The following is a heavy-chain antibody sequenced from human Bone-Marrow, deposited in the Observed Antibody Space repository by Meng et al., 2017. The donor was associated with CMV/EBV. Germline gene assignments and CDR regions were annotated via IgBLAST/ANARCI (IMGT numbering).Heavy chain of an antibody. V-gene: IGHV4-4*02. CDR2: IYHSGST. Sequence: TGAVTGGSISSNNWWSWVRQPPGKGLEWIGEIYHSGSTNYNPSLKSRVTISVDKSKNQLSLKLNSMTAADTAVYYCARDLGTVAPGFWGQGTLVTVSS. J-gene: IGHJ4*02. D-gene: IGHD4-23*01. CDR1: GGSISSNNW. CDR3: ARDLGTVAPGF.